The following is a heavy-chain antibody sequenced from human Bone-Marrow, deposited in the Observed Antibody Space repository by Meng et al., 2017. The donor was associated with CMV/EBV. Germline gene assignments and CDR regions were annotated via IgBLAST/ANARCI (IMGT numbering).Heavy chain of an antibody. CDR2: INQDETGK. V-gene: IGHV3-7*01. D-gene: IGHD6-13*01. CDR1: GFIFSGFW. Sequence: GESLKISCAASGFIFSGFWMSWVRQAPGRGLEWVANINQDETGKYYVDSVKGRFTISRDNAKNSLYLQMNSLRAEDTAVYYCARVGSSSWSLAIDYWGQGTLVTVSS. J-gene: IGHJ4*02. CDR3: ARVGSSSWSLAIDY.